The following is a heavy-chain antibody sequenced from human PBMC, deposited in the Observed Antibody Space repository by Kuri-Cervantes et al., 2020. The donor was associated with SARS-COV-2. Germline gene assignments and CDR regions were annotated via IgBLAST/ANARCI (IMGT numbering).Heavy chain of an antibody. CDR2: INPDESYT. D-gene: IGHD3-16*01. CDR3: ARDLGAFDY. CDR1: GFTFSGHW. J-gene: IGHJ4*02. V-gene: IGHV3-74*01. Sequence: GESLKISCAASGFTFSGHWIHWVRQAPGKGLVWVSRINPDESYTNNADSVKGRFTISRDNAKNSLYLQMNSLRAEDTAVYYCARDLGAFDYWGQGTLVTVSS.